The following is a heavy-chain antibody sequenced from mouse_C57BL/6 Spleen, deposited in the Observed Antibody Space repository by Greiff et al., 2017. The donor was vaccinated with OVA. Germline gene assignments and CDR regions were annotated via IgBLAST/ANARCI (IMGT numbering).Heavy chain of an antibody. CDR3: ARDEYYGSSPDY. J-gene: IGHJ2*01. CDR2: ISDGGSYT. D-gene: IGHD1-1*01. CDR1: GFTFSSYA. Sequence: EVKLMESGGGLVKPGGSLKLSCAASGFTFSSYAMSWVRQTPEKRLEWVATISDGGSYTYYPDNVKGRFTISRDNAKNNLYLQMSHLKSEDTAMYYCARDEYYGSSPDYWGQGTTLTVSS. V-gene: IGHV5-4*01.